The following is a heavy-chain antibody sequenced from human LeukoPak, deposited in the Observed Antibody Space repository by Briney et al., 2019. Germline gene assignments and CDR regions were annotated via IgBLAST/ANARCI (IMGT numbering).Heavy chain of an antibody. Sequence: GGSLRLSCAASGFTFSSYGMHWVRQAPGKGLEWVAVVWYDGSNKYYADSVKGRFTISRDNSNNTLYLQMNSLRAEDTAVYYCAKDFNRITGTLDYWGQGTLVTVSS. CDR2: VWYDGSNK. CDR3: AKDFNRITGTLDY. CDR1: GFTFSSYG. D-gene: IGHD1-20*01. J-gene: IGHJ4*02. V-gene: IGHV3-33*06.